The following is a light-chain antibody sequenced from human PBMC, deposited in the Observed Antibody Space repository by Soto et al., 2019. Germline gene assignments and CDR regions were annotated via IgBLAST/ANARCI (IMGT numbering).Light chain of an antibody. V-gene: IGKV4-1*01. CDR1: QSVLHSSKNF. J-gene: IGKJ2*01. CDR3: QQYYSTPDT. CDR2: WAS. Sequence: DIVMTPSPDSLAVSLGERATINCKSSQSVLHSSKNFLAWYQQKPGQPPRLLIYWASSRESGVPDRFSGSGSGADFTLTISSLQAEDVAVYYCQQYYSTPDTFGQGTKLEIK.